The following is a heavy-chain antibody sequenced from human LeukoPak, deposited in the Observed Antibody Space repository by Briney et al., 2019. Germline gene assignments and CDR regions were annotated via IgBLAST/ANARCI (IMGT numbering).Heavy chain of an antibody. J-gene: IGHJ4*02. CDR3: ARVQTTGYCSSTSCYGQVPGDY. CDR1: GGSFSGYY. V-gene: IGHV4-34*01. Sequence: PSETLSLTCAVYGGSFSGYYWSWIRRPPGKGLEWIGEINHSGSTNYNPSLKSRVTISVDTSKNQFSLKLSSVTAADTAVYYCARVQTTGYCSSTSCYGQVPGDYWGQGTLVTVSS. D-gene: IGHD2-2*01. CDR2: INHSGST.